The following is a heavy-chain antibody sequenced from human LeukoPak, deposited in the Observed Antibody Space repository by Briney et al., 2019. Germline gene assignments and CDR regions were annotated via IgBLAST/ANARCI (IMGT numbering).Heavy chain of an antibody. Sequence: ASVKVSCKASGYTFTGYYMHWVRQAPGQGLEWMGWINPNSGGTNYAQKFQGWVTMTRDTSISTAYMELSRLRSDDTAVYYCARDKGYCSGGSCSSSAFDIWGQGTMVTVSS. CDR3: ARDKGYCSGGSCSSSAFDI. CDR2: INPNSGGT. D-gene: IGHD2-15*01. V-gene: IGHV1-2*04. J-gene: IGHJ3*02. CDR1: GYTFTGYY.